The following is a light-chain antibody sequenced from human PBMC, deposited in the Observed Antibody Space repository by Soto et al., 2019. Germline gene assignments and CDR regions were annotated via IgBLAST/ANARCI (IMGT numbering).Light chain of an antibody. J-gene: IGLJ1*01. Sequence: QPVLTQPASVSGSPGQSITISCTGTSSDVGAYNYVSWYQLHPGEAPKLIISEVRNRPSGVSSRFSGSKSANTASLTISGLQAEDEADYYCSSYTHSSTQVFGTGTKLTVL. CDR1: SSDVGAYNY. CDR3: SSYTHSSTQV. CDR2: EVR. V-gene: IGLV2-14*01.